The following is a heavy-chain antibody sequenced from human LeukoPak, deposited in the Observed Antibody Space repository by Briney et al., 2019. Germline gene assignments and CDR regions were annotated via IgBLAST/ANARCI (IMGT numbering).Heavy chain of an antibody. J-gene: IGHJ4*02. CDR2: ISGSGDSM. Sequence: GGSLRLSCAGSRFPFSSYAMSWVRQAPGKGLEWVSVISGSGDSMYYADSVKGWFTVSRDISKNTLYFQMNSLRADDTAIYYCAKHRGSLWYDEIDYWGQGILVTVSS. D-gene: IGHD6-13*01. CDR1: RFPFSSYA. CDR3: AKHRGSLWYDEIDY. V-gene: IGHV3-23*01.